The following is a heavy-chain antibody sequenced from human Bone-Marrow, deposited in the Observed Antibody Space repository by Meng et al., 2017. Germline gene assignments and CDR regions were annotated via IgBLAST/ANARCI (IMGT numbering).Heavy chain of an antibody. J-gene: IGHJ4*02. CDR3: ARSFASTWYSYFDY. CDR1: GGSITSGNYY. Sequence: SETLSLTCTVSGGSITSGNYYWAWARQPPGQTLEWFATIYYSGTNYCNPSLKSRVTISVDTSKNQFSLQVNSVTAADTAVYCCARSFASTWYSYFDYWGPGMLVTVSS. CDR2: IYYSGTN. D-gene: IGHD6-13*01. V-gene: IGHV4-39*07.